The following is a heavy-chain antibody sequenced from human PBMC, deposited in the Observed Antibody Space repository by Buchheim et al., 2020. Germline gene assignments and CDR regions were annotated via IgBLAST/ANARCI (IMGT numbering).Heavy chain of an antibody. CDR3: ARKYCSGGSCYGIGDD. Sequence: QVQLQESGPGLVTPSQTLSLTCTVSGGSINNGDYYWRWIRQSPVKGLEWIGYIYYSGTTYFNPSLKSRVTLSVDASKNQFSLMVNSVTAADTAIYYCARKYCSGGSCYGIGDDWGQGTL. D-gene: IGHD2-15*01. CDR1: GGSINNGDYY. V-gene: IGHV4-30-4*01. J-gene: IGHJ4*02. CDR2: IYYSGTT.